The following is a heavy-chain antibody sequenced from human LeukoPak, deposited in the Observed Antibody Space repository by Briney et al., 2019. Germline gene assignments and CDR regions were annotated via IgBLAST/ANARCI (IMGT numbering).Heavy chain of an antibody. CDR1: GGSFSGYY. Sequence: PSETLSLTCAVYGGSFSGYYRSWIRQPPGKGLEWIGEINHSGSTNYNPSLKSRVTISVDTSKNQFSLKLSSVTAADTAVYYCARGNLMRYSSSSHSRWFDPWGQGTLVTVSS. V-gene: IGHV4-34*01. J-gene: IGHJ5*02. CDR3: ARGNLMRYSSSSHSRWFDP. D-gene: IGHD6-6*01. CDR2: INHSGST.